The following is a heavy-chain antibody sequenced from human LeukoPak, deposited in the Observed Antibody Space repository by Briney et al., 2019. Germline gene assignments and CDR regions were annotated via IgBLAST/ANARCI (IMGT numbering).Heavy chain of an antibody. Sequence: PGGSLRLSCAVSGFTFSSYWMNWVRQAPGKGLEWVASIKQDGGEKSYVDSVKGRFTISRDNAKNSLYLQMSSLRAEDTAVYYCARVELAPYYYYMDVWGKGTTVTVSS. CDR2: IKQDGGEK. V-gene: IGHV3-7*01. CDR1: GFTFSSYW. CDR3: ARVELAPYYYYMDV. J-gene: IGHJ6*03. D-gene: IGHD1-7*01.